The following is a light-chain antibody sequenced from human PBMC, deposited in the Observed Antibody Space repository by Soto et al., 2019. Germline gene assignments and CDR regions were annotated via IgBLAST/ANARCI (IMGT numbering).Light chain of an antibody. J-gene: IGLJ1*01. Sequence: SALTQPASVSGSPGQSITISCTGTSSDVGGYNYVSWYQQQSGKAPKLMIHEVSNRPSGVSSRFSGSKSGNTASLTISGLQAEDEADYYCSSYISSSTLVFGTGTKVTVL. CDR2: EVS. CDR3: SSYISSSTLV. V-gene: IGLV2-14*01. CDR1: SSDVGGYNY.